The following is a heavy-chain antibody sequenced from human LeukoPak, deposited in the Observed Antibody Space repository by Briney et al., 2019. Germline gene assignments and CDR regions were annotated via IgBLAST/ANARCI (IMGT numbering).Heavy chain of an antibody. D-gene: IGHD6-6*01. V-gene: IGHV3-48*03. J-gene: IGHJ3*02. CDR3: ARDLSIAARGGI. CDR1: GFTFSSYE. Sequence: GGPLRLSCAASGFTFSSYEMNWVRQAPGKGLEWVSYISSSGSTIYYADSVKGRFTISRDNAKNTLYLRMNSLRAEDTAVYYCARDLSIAARGGIWGQGTMVTVSS. CDR2: ISSSGSTI.